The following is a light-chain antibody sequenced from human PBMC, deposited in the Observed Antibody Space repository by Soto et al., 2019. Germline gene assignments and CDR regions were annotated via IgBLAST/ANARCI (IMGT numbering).Light chain of an antibody. CDR1: EDISTY. CDR3: QQLISYPYT. V-gene: IGKV1-9*01. Sequence: IQMTQSPSSLSASVGDRVTITCRASEDISTYLAWYQQKPGTAPNLLIYAASTLQSGVPSRFSGSGSGTDFTLTISSLQPEDFATYFCQQLISYPYTFGQGTKLEIK. CDR2: AAS. J-gene: IGKJ2*01.